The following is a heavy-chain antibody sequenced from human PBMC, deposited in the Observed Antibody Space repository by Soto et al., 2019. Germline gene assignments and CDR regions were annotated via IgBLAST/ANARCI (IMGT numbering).Heavy chain of an antibody. D-gene: IGHD5-12*01. CDR3: ARGHVDIVATIYPWFDP. J-gene: IGHJ5*02. V-gene: IGHV1-2*04. CDR2: INPNSGGT. CDR1: GYTLTRFF. Sequence: GASVKGSFQGSGYTLTRFFIHWGRQAPGQRLEWMGWINPNSGGTNYAQKFQGWVTMTRDTSISTAYMELSRLRSDDTAVYYCARGHVDIVATIYPWFDPWGQGTLVTVSS.